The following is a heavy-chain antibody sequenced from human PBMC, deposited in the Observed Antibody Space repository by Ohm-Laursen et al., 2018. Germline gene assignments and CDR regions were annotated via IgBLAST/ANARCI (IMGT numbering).Heavy chain of an antibody. J-gene: IGHJ4*02. CDR2: IYTGGST. Sequence: SLRLSCAASGFIVSSTYMDWVRQAPGKGLEYVAVIYTGGSTDYADSVKGRFTISRDNSKNTLYLQMNSLRAEDTAVYYCAKDPVGYCSSTSCSYFDYWGQGTLVTVSS. V-gene: IGHV3-53*01. D-gene: IGHD2-2*01. CDR1: GFIVSSTY. CDR3: AKDPVGYCSSTSCSYFDY.